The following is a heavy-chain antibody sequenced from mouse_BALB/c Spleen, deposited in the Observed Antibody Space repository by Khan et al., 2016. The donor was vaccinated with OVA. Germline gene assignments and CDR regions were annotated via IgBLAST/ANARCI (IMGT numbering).Heavy chain of an antibody. CDR1: GYTFTTAG. Sequence: QIQLVQSGPELKKPGETVRISCKASGYTFTTAGIQWVQKMPGKGLKWIGWINTHSGVPKYAEDFKGRFAFSLEISVNTAYLQITNLKNEDTATCYGARGWAAYYRNDGGAMEYWGQGTSVTVSS. D-gene: IGHD2-14*01. CDR2: INTHSGVP. CDR3: ARGWAAYYRNDGGAMEY. V-gene: IGHV9-4*02. J-gene: IGHJ4*01.